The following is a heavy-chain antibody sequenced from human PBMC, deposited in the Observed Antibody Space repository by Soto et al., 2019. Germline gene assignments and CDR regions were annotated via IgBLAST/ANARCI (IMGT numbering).Heavy chain of an antibody. D-gene: IGHD3-3*01. CDR3: ARGRPTYYDFWSGPYDAFDI. Sequence: SVKVSCKASGGTFSSYAISWVRQAPGQGLEWMGGIIPIFGTANYAQKFQGRVTITADESTSTAYMELSSLRSEDTAVYYCARGRPTYYDFWSGPYDAFDIWGQGTMVTV. CDR2: IIPIFGTA. CDR1: GGTFSSYA. V-gene: IGHV1-69*13. J-gene: IGHJ3*02.